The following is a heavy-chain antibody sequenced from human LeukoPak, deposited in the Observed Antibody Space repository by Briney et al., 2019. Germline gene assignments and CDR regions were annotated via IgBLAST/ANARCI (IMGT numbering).Heavy chain of an antibody. CDR1: GFTFSSYA. D-gene: IGHD3-10*01. CDR2: VTNNGGST. V-gene: IGHV3-64*01. CDR3: ARVSSMVRGDPYYFDY. J-gene: IGHJ4*02. Sequence: GGSLRLSCAASGFTFSSYAMHWVRQAPGKGLEYVSAVTNNGGSTYYANSVKGRFTISRDNSKNTLYLQMGSLRAEDMAVYYCARVSSMVRGDPYYFDYWGQGTLVTVSS.